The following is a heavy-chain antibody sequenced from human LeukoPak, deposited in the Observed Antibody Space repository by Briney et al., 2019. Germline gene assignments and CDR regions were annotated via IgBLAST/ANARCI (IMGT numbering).Heavy chain of an antibody. CDR2: ISYSGST. V-gene: IGHV4-59*01. CDR1: GGSISSYY. D-gene: IGHD3-22*01. CDR3: AREDSSGYLGY. Sequence: SETLSLTCTVSGGSISSYYWSWIRQPPGKGLEWIACISYSGSTKYNPSLKSRVTISVDTSKNQLFLKLSSVTAADTAVYYCAREDSSGYLGYWGQGTLVTVSS. J-gene: IGHJ4*02.